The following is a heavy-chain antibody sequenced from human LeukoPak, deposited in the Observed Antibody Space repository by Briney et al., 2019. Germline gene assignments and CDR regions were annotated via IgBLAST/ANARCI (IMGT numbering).Heavy chain of an antibody. CDR2: ISSSGSTI. CDR3: AREDGIVGATSFFDN. D-gene: IGHD1-26*01. J-gene: IGHJ4*02. Sequence: GGSLRLSCAASGFSFSDYYMSWIRQAPGKGLEWVSYISSSGSTIYYADSVKGRFTISRDNAKNSLYLQMNSLRDEDTGVYYCAREDGIVGATSFFDNWGQGTLVTVSS. CDR1: GFSFSDYY. V-gene: IGHV3-11*04.